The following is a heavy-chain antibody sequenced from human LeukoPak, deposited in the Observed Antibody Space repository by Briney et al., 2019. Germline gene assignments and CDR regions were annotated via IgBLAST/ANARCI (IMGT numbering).Heavy chain of an antibody. CDR3: ASLDCTGDGCYNH. J-gene: IGHJ4*02. CDR2: VSSDGTT. V-gene: IGHV4-59*08. CDR1: GDSVTSYY. D-gene: IGHD2-8*02. Sequence: SETLSLTCSVSGDSVTSYYWSWIRQPPGKGLEWIGYVSSDGTTNYTPSLRSRVIMSVDTAKNHISLSLTSLTAADTAIYYCASLDCTGDGCYNHWGQGTLVTVSS.